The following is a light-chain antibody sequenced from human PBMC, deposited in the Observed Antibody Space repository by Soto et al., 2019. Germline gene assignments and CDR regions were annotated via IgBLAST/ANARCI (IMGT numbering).Light chain of an antibody. CDR1: QGISNY. Sequence: DIQMTHSPSSLTPSVGDRVTIPCRASQGISNYLAWYQQKPGQVPKLLIYAASTLQSGVPSRFSGSGSGTDFTLTISSLQPEDVGSYYCQKYNSGPPVTFGPGTKVDIK. J-gene: IGKJ3*01. CDR3: QKYNSGPPVT. V-gene: IGKV1-27*01. CDR2: AAS.